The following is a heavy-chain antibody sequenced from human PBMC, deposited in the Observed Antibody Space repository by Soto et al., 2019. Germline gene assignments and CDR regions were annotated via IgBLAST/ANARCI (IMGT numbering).Heavy chain of an antibody. CDR2: IIPIFGTA. CDR3: ARIGLFPNHFDY. J-gene: IGHJ4*02. D-gene: IGHD2-21*01. Sequence: QVQLVQSGAEVKKPGSSVKVSCKASGGTFSSYAISWVRQAPGHGLEWMGGIIPIFGTANYAQKFQGRVTIPADESTSTAYMELSSLRSEDTAVYYCARIGLFPNHFDYWGQGTLVTVSS. CDR1: GGTFSSYA. V-gene: IGHV1-69*01.